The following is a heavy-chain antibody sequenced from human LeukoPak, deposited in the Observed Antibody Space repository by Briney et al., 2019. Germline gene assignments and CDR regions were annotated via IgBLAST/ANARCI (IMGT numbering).Heavy chain of an antibody. CDR1: GFSVSSFG. D-gene: IGHD6-13*01. V-gene: IGHV3-23*01. CDR2: ISLNGETT. CDR3: AQGYSSGWYPY. J-gene: IGHJ4*02. Sequence: GGSLRLSCAVSGFSVSSFGMSWVRQAPGKGLKWISAISLNGETTYYADSVKGRFIISRDNSENTLYLQLSSLRAEDTAVYYCAQGYSSGWYPYWGQGSLVSVSS.